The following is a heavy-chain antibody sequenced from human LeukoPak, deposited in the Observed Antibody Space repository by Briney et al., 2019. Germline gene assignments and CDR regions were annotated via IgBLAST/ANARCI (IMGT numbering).Heavy chain of an antibody. CDR3: ARGQRPQYTSTWDNWFDP. V-gene: IGHV3-7*01. D-gene: IGHD2-2*01. Sequence: PGGSLRLSCAASGVTFSRLWMTWVRQAPGKGLEWVANINEDASEKYYLDSVKGRFTISRDNAKNSLFLQIDSLRAEDTAVYYCARGQRPQYTSTWDNWFDPWGQGTQVTVSS. CDR2: INEDASEK. J-gene: IGHJ5*02. CDR1: GVTFSRLW.